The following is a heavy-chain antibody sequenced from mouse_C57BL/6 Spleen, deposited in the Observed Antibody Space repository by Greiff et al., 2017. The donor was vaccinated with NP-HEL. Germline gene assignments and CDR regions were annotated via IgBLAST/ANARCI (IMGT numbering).Heavy chain of an antibody. CDR1: GYTFTSYW. Sequence: VQLQQPGAELVRPGSSVKLSCKASGYTFTSYWMHWVKQRPIQGLEWIGKIDPSDSATHYNQKFKDKATLTVDKSSSTAYMQLSSLTSEDAAVYYCARRGYSKGDYFDYWGQGTTLTVSS. V-gene: IGHV1-52*01. J-gene: IGHJ2*01. CDR3: ARRGYSKGDYFDY. D-gene: IGHD2-5*01. CDR2: IDPSDSAT.